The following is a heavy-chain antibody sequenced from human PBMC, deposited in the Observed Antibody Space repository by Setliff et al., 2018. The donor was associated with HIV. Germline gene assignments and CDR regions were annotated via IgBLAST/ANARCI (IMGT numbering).Heavy chain of an antibody. V-gene: IGHV4-34*01. D-gene: IGHD6-13*01. CDR2: INHSGST. CDR1: GGSISSYY. Sequence: SETLSLTCTVSGGSISSYYWSWIRQPPGKGLEWIGEINHSGSTNFNPSLKSRVTISVDTSKNKYSLKLSCVTAADTAAYYCASRYSSLGHFQHWGQGTLVTVSS. J-gene: IGHJ1*01. CDR3: ASRYSSLGHFQH.